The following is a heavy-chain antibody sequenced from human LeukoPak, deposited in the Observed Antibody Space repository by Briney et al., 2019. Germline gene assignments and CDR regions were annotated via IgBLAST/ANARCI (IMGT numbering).Heavy chain of an antibody. Sequence: KSSETLSLTCAVSGYSISSGYYWGWIRQPPGKGLEWIGSIYHSGGTYYNPSLKSRVTISVDTSENQFSLKLSSVTAAHTAVYYCARHCSSTSCYFRRWGQVTLVTVSS. CDR3: ARHCSSTSCYFRR. CDR2: IYHSGGT. CDR1: GYSISSGYY. V-gene: IGHV4-38-2*01. J-gene: IGHJ4*02. D-gene: IGHD2-2*01.